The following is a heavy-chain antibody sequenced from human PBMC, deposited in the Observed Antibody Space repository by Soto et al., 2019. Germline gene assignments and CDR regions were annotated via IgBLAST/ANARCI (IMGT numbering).Heavy chain of an antibody. D-gene: IGHD3-16*02. CDR1: SGSISSSHW. CDR3: ARGRDDDYIWGSYRYKARWFDP. Sequence: QVQLQESGPGLVKPSGTLSLTCAVSSGSISSSHWWSWVRQPPGKGLEWIEEIYHSGSTNYNPSLKSRVTISVVKSKNQFSLKLSSVTAADTAVYYCARGRDDDYIWGSYRYKARWFDPWGQGTLVTVSS. CDR2: IYHSGST. V-gene: IGHV4-4*02. J-gene: IGHJ5*02.